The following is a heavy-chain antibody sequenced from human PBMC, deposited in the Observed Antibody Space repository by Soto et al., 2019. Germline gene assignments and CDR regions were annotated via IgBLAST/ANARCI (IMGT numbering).Heavy chain of an antibody. CDR2: IYYSGST. D-gene: IGHD3-22*01. V-gene: IGHV4-39*01. CDR1: GGSISSSSYY. Sequence: SETLSLTCTVSGGSISSSSYYWGWIRQPPGKGLEWIGSIYYSGSTYYNPSLKSRVTISVDTSKNQFSLKLSSVTAADTAVYYCAVGGDSSGYPKPIDYWGQGTLVTVSS. J-gene: IGHJ4*02. CDR3: AVGGDSSGYPKPIDY.